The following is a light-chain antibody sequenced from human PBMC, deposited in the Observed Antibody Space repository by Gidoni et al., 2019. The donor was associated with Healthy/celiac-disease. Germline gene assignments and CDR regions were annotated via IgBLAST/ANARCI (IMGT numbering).Light chain of an antibody. CDR2: DAS. CDR3: QQRSNWPPYT. Sequence: EIVLTQSPATLSLSPGERATLSCRASQSVGSYLAWYQQKPGQAPRLLIYDASNRATGIPAKFSGGGSGANFTLTNSSLETEDFAVYYCQQRSNWPPYTFGQGTKLEIK. J-gene: IGKJ2*01. CDR1: QSVGSY. V-gene: IGKV3-11*01.